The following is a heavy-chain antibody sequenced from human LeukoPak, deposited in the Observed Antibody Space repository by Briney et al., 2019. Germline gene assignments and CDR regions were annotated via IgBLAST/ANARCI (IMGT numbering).Heavy chain of an antibody. D-gene: IGHD3-10*01. CDR2: INPSGGST. J-gene: IGHJ5*02. Sequence: ASVKVSCKASGYTFTSYYIHWVRQAPGQGLEWMGIINPSGGSTSYAQKFQGRVTMTRDTSTSTVYMELSSLISEDTAVYYCARGPRGSGSRRFNWFDPWGQGTLVTVSS. V-gene: IGHV1-46*01. CDR3: ARGPRGSGSRRFNWFDP. CDR1: GYTFTSYY.